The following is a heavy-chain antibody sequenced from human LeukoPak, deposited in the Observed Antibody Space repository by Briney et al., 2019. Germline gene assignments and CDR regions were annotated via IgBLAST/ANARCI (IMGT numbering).Heavy chain of an antibody. CDR3: ASGRYYDFWSGYPDLDY. Sequence: ASVTVSCKASGYTFTGYYMHWVRQAPGQGLEWMGWINPNSGGTNYAQKFQGRVTMTRDTSISTAYMELSRLRSDDTAVYYCASGRYYDFWSGYPDLDYWGQGTLVTVSS. D-gene: IGHD3-3*01. J-gene: IGHJ4*02. V-gene: IGHV1-2*02. CDR1: GYTFTGYY. CDR2: INPNSGGT.